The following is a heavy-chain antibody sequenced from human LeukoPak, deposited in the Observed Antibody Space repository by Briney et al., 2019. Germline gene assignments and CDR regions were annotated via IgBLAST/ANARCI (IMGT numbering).Heavy chain of an antibody. D-gene: IGHD3-9*01. Sequence: GTSVKVSRKASGGTFSSYAISWVRQAPGQGLEWMGGIIPIFGTANYAQKFQGRVTITADKSTSTAYMELSSLRSEDTAVYYCARDPKRDFEDAFDIWGQGTMVTVSS. J-gene: IGHJ3*02. CDR1: GGTFSSYA. V-gene: IGHV1-69*06. CDR3: ARDPKRDFEDAFDI. CDR2: IIPIFGTA.